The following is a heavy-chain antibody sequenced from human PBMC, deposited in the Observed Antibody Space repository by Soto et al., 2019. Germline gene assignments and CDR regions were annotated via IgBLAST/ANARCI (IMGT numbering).Heavy chain of an antibody. J-gene: IGHJ6*02. CDR2: ISSSGSTI. Sequence: PGGSLRLSXAASGFTFSDYYMSWIRQAPGKGLEWVSYISSSGSTIYYADSVKGRFTISRDNAKNSLYLQMNSLRAEDTAVYYCATYSSPGYYYYYGMDVWGQGTTVTVSS. V-gene: IGHV3-11*01. CDR3: ATYSSPGYYYYYGMDV. D-gene: IGHD5-18*01. CDR1: GFTFSDYY.